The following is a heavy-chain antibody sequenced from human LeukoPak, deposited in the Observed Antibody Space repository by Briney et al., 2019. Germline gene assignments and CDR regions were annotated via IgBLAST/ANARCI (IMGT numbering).Heavy chain of an antibody. D-gene: IGHD6-13*01. CDR3: AKDGRSSSWDY. V-gene: IGHV3-30*18. CDR2: ISYDGSNK. CDR1: GFTFRNYG. J-gene: IGHJ4*02. Sequence: QPGRSLRLSCAASGFTFRNYGMHWVRQAPGKGLEWVAVISYDGSNKYYADSVKGRFTISRDNSKNTLYLQMNSLRAEDTAVYYCAKDGRSSSWDYWGQGTLVTVSS.